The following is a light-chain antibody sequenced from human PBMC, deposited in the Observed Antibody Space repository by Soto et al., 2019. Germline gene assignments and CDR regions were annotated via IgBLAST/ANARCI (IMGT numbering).Light chain of an antibody. J-gene: IGKJ3*01. V-gene: IGKV3-11*01. CDR3: LQRADWPLT. CDR1: QNIYTY. CDR2: DAS. Sequence: EIVLTQSPATLSLSPGERATLSCRASQNIYTYLDWYQEKPGQSPRPLIFDASSRATGTPARFSGSGSGTDFTLTLSSLEPEDFAIYHCLQRADWPLTFGPGTKVDNK.